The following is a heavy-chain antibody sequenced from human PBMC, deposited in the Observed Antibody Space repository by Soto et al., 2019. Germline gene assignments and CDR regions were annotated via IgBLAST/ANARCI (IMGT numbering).Heavy chain of an antibody. J-gene: IGHJ4*02. D-gene: IGHD2-2*02. CDR1: GYPFTSYD. CDR3: ARGRRPPYCSGTSCHTAVDY. Sequence: QVQLVQSGAEVKKPGASVKVSCKASGYPFTSYDINWVRQATGKGLEWLRCMNPNSGNTGYAQKFPGRAPMTRNTSISTAYMELRNLISEHTAGFCCARGRRPPYCSGTSCHTAVDYWGQGTLVTVSS. V-gene: IGHV1-8*01. CDR2: MNPNSGNT.